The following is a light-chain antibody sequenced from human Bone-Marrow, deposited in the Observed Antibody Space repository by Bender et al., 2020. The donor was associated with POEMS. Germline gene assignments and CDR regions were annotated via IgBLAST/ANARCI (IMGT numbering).Light chain of an antibody. J-gene: IGLJ3*02. CDR3: QSYDNSLGGWV. CDR2: EDT. Sequence: SYKLTQPPSVSVSTGQTASITCSGDKLGEKYVCWYQQKPGQSPVLVIYEDTKRPSGIPGRFSGSNSGTSASLAITGLQAEDEGDYYCQSYDNSLGGWVFGGGTKLTVL. V-gene: IGLV3-1*01. CDR1: KLGEKY.